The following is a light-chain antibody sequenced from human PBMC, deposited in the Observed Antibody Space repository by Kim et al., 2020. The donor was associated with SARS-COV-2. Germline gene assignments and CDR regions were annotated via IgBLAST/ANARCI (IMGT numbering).Light chain of an antibody. Sequence: ASVGDRVTITWRASQDIGNYFAWFQQKPGKAPKSLIYGVSTLQSGVPSKFSGSGSGTDFTLTISSLQPEDFATYYCQQYKSYPLTFGGGTKVDIK. CDR3: QQYKSYPLT. CDR2: GVS. V-gene: IGKV1-16*02. CDR1: QDIGNY. J-gene: IGKJ4*01.